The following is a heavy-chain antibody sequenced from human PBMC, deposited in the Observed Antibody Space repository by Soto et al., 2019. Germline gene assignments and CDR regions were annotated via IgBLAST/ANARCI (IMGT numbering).Heavy chain of an antibody. CDR1: GFTFSNAW. Sequence: NPGGSLRLSCAASGFTFSNAWMNWVRQAPGKGLEWVGRIKSKTDGGTTDYAAPVKGRFTISRDDSKNTLYLQVNSLRVEDTAVYYCAKADEAAPEWELLNYYNGMDVWGQGTAVTVSS. V-gene: IGHV3-15*07. J-gene: IGHJ6*02. CDR2: IKSKTDGGTT. CDR3: AKADEAAPEWELLNYYNGMDV. D-gene: IGHD1-26*01.